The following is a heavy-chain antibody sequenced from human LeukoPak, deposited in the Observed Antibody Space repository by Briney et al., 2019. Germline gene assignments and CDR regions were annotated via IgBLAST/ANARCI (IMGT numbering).Heavy chain of an antibody. Sequence: SETLSLTCTVSGDSIRSSSYYWGWIRQPPGKGLEWIGSISYRGSTFYNPSLKSRVTISLDTSKNQFSLKLRSVTAADKAVYYCARVSLCSGGSCYGVWFDPWGQGTLVTVSS. CDR3: ARVSLCSGGSCYGVWFDP. D-gene: IGHD2-15*01. CDR1: GDSIRSSSYY. V-gene: IGHV4-39*07. J-gene: IGHJ5*02. CDR2: ISYRGST.